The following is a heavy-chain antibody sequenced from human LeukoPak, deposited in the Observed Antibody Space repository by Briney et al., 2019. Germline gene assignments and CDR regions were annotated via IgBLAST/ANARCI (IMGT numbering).Heavy chain of an antibody. CDR2: IWYDGSNK. D-gene: IGHD2-2*01. CDR3: ARGSTSSSDMDV. J-gene: IGHJ6*03. Sequence: PGGSLRLSCAASGFTFSSYGMHWVRQAPGKGLEGVAVIWYDGSNKYYADSVKGRFTISRDNSKNTLYLQMNSLRAEDTAVYYCARGSTSSSDMDVWGEGTTVTVS. CDR1: GFTFSSYG. V-gene: IGHV3-33*01.